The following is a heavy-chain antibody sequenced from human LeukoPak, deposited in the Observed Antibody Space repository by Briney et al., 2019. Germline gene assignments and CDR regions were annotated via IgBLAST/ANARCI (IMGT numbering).Heavy chain of an antibody. Sequence: GTLRLSCAASGLTFTNFGMSWVRQAPGKGLEWIGEINHSGSTNYSPSLKSRVTLSVDTSKNQFSLRLSSVTAADTAVYYCARRTFGGVIAYWGQGTLVTVSS. J-gene: IGHJ4*02. D-gene: IGHD3-16*02. V-gene: IGHV4-34*01. CDR2: INHSGST. CDR1: GLTFTNFG. CDR3: ARRTFGGVIAY.